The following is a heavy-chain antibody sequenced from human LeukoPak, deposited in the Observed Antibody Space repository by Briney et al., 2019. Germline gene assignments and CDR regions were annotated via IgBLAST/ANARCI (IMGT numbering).Heavy chain of an antibody. CDR2: ISYDGKNM. D-gene: IGHD3-9*01. CDR3: ASYDILTGYHSPFDY. CDR1: GFTFSSYG. Sequence: GGSLRLSCAASGFTFSSYGMLWVRQAPGKGLEWVAVISYDGKNMYYADSVKGRFTISRGNSQNTLYLQMNSLRVEDTGVYYCASYDILTGYHSPFDYWGQGSLVTVSS. V-gene: IGHV3-30*03. J-gene: IGHJ4*02.